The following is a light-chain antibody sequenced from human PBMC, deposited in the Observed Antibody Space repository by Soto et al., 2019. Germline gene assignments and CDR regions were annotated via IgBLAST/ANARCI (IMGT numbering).Light chain of an antibody. J-gene: IGLJ1*01. CDR2: DDT. CDR3: CLHVGGRTDL. Sequence: QSALTQPASVSGSPGQSITISCTGTVGLVSWYQQHPGKVPKLIIYDDTKRPSGVSSRFSGSKSGNTASLTISGLQTEDEADYYCCLHVGGRTDLFGTGTKVTVL. V-gene: IGLV2-23*01. CDR1: VGL.